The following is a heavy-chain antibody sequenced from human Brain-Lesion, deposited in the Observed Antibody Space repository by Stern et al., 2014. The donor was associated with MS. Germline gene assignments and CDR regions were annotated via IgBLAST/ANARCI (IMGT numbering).Heavy chain of an antibody. J-gene: IGHJ4*02. V-gene: IGHV4-39*02. D-gene: IGHD6-19*01. CDR3: ARGAGVFDS. CDR1: GGSIGRSSYY. CDR2: IFYTGST. Sequence: VHLVESGPGLVKPSETLSLTCTVSGGSIGRSSYYWGWIRQPPGKGLEWIGNIFYTGSTFYDPSLKSRVTISVDPSNNPFSLSLNSVTAADTAVYYCARGAGVFDSWGQGTLVTVSP.